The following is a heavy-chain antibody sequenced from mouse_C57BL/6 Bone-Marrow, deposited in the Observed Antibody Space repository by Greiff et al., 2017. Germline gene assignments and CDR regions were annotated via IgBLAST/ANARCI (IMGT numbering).Heavy chain of an antibody. V-gene: IGHV1-26*01. Sequence: EVQLQQSGPELVKPGASVKISCKASGYTFTDYYMNWVKQSHGKSLEWIGDINPNNGGTSYNQKFKGKATLTVDKSSSTAYMELRSLTSEDSAVYYCARSVPFTTVVGDFDVWGTGTTVTVSS. CDR3: ARSVPFTTVVGDFDV. CDR1: GYTFTDYY. CDR2: INPNNGGT. J-gene: IGHJ1*03. D-gene: IGHD1-1*01.